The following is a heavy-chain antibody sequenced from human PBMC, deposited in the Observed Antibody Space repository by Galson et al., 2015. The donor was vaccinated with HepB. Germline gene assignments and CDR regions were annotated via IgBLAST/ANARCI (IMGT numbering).Heavy chain of an antibody. CDR1: GYSFASYW. D-gene: IGHD5-24*01. Sequence: QSGAEVKKPGESLKISCKGSGYSFASYWIGWVRQMPGKGLEWMGIIYPGDSGTRYSPSFQGQVTFSADRSISTAYLQWSSLKASDTAIYYCARHPRDGRYYYYMDVWGKGTAVTVSS. J-gene: IGHJ6*03. CDR2: IYPGDSGT. CDR3: ARHPRDGRYYYYMDV. V-gene: IGHV5-51*01.